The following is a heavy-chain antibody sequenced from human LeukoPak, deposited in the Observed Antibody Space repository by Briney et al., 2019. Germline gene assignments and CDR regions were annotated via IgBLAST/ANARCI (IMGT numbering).Heavy chain of an antibody. CDR2: ISSGSTYI. D-gene: IGHD3-10*01. V-gene: IGHV3-21*01. J-gene: IGHJ3*02. CDR3: TREGVDVFDI. Sequence: AGGSLRLPCAASGFTFSSYSMNWVRQAPGKGLEWVSSISSGSTYIYYADSVKGRFTISRDNTKNSLYLQMNSLRAEDTAVYYCTREGVDVFDIWGQGTMVTVSS. CDR1: GFTFSSYS.